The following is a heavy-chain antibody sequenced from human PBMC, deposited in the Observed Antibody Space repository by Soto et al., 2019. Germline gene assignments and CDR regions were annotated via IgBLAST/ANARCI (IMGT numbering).Heavy chain of an antibody. CDR3: AGASDSTWYNWLDP. D-gene: IGHD4-4*01. CDR1: GGNFSSNG. CDR2: IIPTFGTT. J-gene: IGHJ5*02. V-gene: IGHV1-69*01. Sequence: QVQLVQSGAEVKKPGSSVKVSCKAPGGNFSSNGIRWVRQAPGQGLEFMGGIIPTFGTTNYAHKFRGSVTTTADQSTGTAYMELSSLRSDVTAFYYCAGASDSTWYNWLDPWGQGTLVTVSS.